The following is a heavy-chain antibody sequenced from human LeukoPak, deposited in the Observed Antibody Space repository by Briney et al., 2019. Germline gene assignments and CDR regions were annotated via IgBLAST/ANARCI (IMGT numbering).Heavy chain of an antibody. CDR1: GGSISSYY. Sequence: PSETLSLTCTVSGGSISSYYWSWIRQPPGKGLEWIGYIYYSGSTNYNPSLKSRVTISVDTSKNQFSLKLSSVTAADTAVYYCARLAYYYDSSGSRLAAFDFWGQGTMVTVSS. CDR3: ARLAYYYDSSGSRLAAFDF. J-gene: IGHJ3*01. D-gene: IGHD3-22*01. V-gene: IGHV4-59*08. CDR2: IYYSGST.